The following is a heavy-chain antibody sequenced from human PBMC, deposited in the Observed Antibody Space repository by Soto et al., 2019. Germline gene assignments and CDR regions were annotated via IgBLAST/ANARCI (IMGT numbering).Heavy chain of an antibody. V-gene: IGHV3-33*01. CDR2: IWYDGSNK. J-gene: IGHJ6*02. Sequence: QVQLVESGGGVVQPGGSLRLSCAASGFTFSSYGMHWVRQAPGKGLEWVAVIWYDGSNKYYADSVKGRFTISRDNSKNTLYLQMNSLRAEDTAVYYCARDRIVVVPAFYYYGMDVWGQGTTVTVSS. D-gene: IGHD2-2*01. CDR1: GFTFSSYG. CDR3: ARDRIVVVPAFYYYGMDV.